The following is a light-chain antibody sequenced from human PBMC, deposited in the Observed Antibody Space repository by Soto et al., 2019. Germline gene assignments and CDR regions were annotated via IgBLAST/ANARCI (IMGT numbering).Light chain of an antibody. CDR3: QQSYTAPYT. CDR2: AAS. J-gene: IGKJ2*01. Sequence: DIQMTQSPSSLAASVGDSVTLTCRASQRITSSLNWYQQRLGKAPKLLIFAASNLKSGVPSRFSGNGFGTVFTLSITSLQPEDFATYYCQQSYTAPYTFGQGTKLEIK. CDR1: QRITSS. V-gene: IGKV1-39*01.